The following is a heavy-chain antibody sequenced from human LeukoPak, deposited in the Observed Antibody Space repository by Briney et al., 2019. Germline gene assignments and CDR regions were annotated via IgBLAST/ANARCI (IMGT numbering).Heavy chain of an antibody. CDR3: AKDRISGQGGAASILDY. CDR2: MSGGGLST. Sequence: GGPLSLSCRAPDSNIGTYAGTWVGQVQGKGLGWGSGMSGGGLSTYYARPLKGCFTISRDTSKNTLYLEMNSLGADDTALYYCAKDRISGQGGAASILDYWGQGILVTVSS. V-gene: IGHV3-23*01. CDR1: DSNIGTYA. J-gene: IGHJ4*02. D-gene: IGHD6-13*01.